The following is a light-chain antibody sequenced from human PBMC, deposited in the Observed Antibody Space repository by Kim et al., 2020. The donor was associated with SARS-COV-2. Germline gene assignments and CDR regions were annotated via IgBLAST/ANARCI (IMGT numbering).Light chain of an antibody. CDR3: QQRSNWPQLT. CDR1: QSVSSY. V-gene: IGKV3-11*01. CDR2: DAS. J-gene: IGKJ4*01. Sequence: SPGERATPSRRASQSVSSYLTWYQQKPGQAPRLLIYDASNRATGIPARFSGSGSGTDFTLTISSLEPEDFAVYYCQQRSNWPQLTFGGGTKVDIK.